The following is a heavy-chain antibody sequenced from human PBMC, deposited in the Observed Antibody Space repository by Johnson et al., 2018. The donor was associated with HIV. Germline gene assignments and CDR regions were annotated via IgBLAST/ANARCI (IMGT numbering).Heavy chain of an antibody. CDR1: GFTVSSNY. J-gene: IGHJ3*02. Sequence: VQLVESGGGLVQPGGSLRLSCTASGFTVSSNYMSWVRQAPGKGLEWVSVIYSGGSTYYTDSVKGRFTISRDNSKNTLYLQMNSLRAEDTAVYYCARVLTFYYDSSGFRNDAFDIWGQGTMVSVSS. CDR2: IYSGGST. V-gene: IGHV3-66*01. D-gene: IGHD3-22*01. CDR3: ARVLTFYYDSSGFRNDAFDI.